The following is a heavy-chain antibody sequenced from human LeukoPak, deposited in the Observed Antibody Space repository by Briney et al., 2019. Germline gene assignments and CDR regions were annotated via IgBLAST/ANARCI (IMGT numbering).Heavy chain of an antibody. Sequence: GEPLRLSCAASGFAFTNYALHWVRQAPGKGLEWVAFIRNDGSNHYYADSVKGRFTISRDNSKNNVYLQMYSLRVEDTSIYYCVRDYNWGFDYWGQGTVVTVSS. CDR3: VRDYNWGFDY. J-gene: IGHJ4*02. V-gene: IGHV3-30*02. CDR2: IRNDGSNH. D-gene: IGHD1-1*01. CDR1: GFAFTNYA.